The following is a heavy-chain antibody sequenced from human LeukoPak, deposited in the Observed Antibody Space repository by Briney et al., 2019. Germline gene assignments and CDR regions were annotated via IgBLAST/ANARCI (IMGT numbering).Heavy chain of an antibody. V-gene: IGHV3-23*01. CDR3: ASVVAHANDY. CDR2: ISGSGGST. J-gene: IGHJ4*02. Sequence: GGSLRLSCAASGFTFSSYGMSWVRQAPGKGLERVSAISGSGGSTYYADSVKGRFTISRDNAKNSLYLQMNSLRAEDTAVYYCASVVAHANDYWGQGTLVTVSS. CDR1: GFTFSSYG. D-gene: IGHD2-15*01.